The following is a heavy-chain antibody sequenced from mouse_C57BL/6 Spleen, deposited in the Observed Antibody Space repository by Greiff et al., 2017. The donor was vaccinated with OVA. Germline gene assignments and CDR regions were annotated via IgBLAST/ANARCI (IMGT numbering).Heavy chain of an antibody. V-gene: IGHV10-3*01. D-gene: IGHD1-1*01. J-gene: IGHJ4*01. CDR3: VRNYGSSYPLYYYAMDY. CDR1: GFTFNTYA. CDR2: IRSKSSNYAT. Sequence: EAGGGLVQPKGSLKLSCAASGFTFNTYAMHWVRQAPGKGLEWVARIRSKSSNYATYYADSVKDRFTISRDDSQSMLYLQMNNLKTEDTAMYYCVRNYGSSYPLYYYAMDYWGQGTSVTVSS.